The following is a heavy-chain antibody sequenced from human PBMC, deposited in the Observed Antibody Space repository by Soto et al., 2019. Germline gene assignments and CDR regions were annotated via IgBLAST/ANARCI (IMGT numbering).Heavy chain of an antibody. CDR2: IYYSGST. J-gene: IGHJ3*02. Sequence: SETLSLTCTVSGGSISSYYWSWIRQPPGKGLEWIGYIYYSGSTNYNPSLKSRVTISVDTSKNQFSLKLSSVTAADTAVYYCARDRGVVVAATDVYAFDIWGQGTMVTVSS. CDR3: ARDRGVVVAATDVYAFDI. V-gene: IGHV4-59*01. D-gene: IGHD2-15*01. CDR1: GGSISSYY.